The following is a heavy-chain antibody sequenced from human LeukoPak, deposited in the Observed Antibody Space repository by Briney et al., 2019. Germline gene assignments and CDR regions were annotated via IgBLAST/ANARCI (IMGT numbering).Heavy chain of an antibody. CDR1: GGSISSGDSY. CDR3: AREGDYYGSSGYLTPHFDY. CDR2: IYYSGST. V-gene: IGHV4-30-4*01. J-gene: IGHJ4*02. Sequence: SETLSLTCTVSGGSISSGDSYWSWIRQPPGKGLEWIGYIYYSGSTYYNPSLKSRVTISVDTSKNQFSLKLSSVTAADTAVYYCAREGDYYGSSGYLTPHFDYWGQGTLVTVSS. D-gene: IGHD3-22*01.